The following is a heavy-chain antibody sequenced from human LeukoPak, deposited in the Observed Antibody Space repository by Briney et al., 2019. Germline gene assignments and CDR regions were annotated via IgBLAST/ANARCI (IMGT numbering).Heavy chain of an antibody. CDR1: GFTFSTYA. V-gene: IGHV3-23*01. CDR2: VSGGGVNT. J-gene: IGHJ4*02. D-gene: IGHD4-17*01. CDR3: AKGHTDYGTGFDL. Sequence: GGLVRLSWAASGFTFSTYAMCWVRQAPGKGLEWVSIVSGGGVNTYYVDSVKGRFTISRDNSKNTLYLQMNSLRVEDTAVYYCAKGHTDYGTGFDLWGQGTPV.